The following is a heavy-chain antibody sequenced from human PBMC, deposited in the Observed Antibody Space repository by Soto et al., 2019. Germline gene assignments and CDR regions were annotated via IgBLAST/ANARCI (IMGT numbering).Heavy chain of an antibody. Sequence: QITLKESGPTLVNPTQTLTLTCTFSGFSLSTSGVGVGWIRQPPGKALEWLALIYWDDDKRYSPSLKSRLTITKDTSKNQVVLTMTNMDPVDTDTYYCAHRLWQLVGQHAFDIWGQGTMVTVSS. CDR2: IYWDDDK. CDR1: GFSLSTSGVG. J-gene: IGHJ3*02. V-gene: IGHV2-5*02. CDR3: AHRLWQLVGQHAFDI. D-gene: IGHD6-6*01.